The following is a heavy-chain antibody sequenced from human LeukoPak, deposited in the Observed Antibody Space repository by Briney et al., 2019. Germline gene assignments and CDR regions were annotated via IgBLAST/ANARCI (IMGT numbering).Heavy chain of an antibody. V-gene: IGHV4-39*07. CDR3: ARLFGERDY. CDR2: IYYSGST. D-gene: IGHD3-10*02. Sequence: SETLSLTCTVSGGSISSSSYYWGWIRQPPGKGLEWIGSIYYSGSTYYNPSLKSRVTISVDTSKNQFSLKLSSVTAADTAVYYCARLFGERDYWGQGTLVTVSS. CDR1: GGSISSSSYY. J-gene: IGHJ4*02.